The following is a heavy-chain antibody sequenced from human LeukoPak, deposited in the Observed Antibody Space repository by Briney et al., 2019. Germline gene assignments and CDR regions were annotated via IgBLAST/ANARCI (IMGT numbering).Heavy chain of an antibody. J-gene: IGHJ4*02. D-gene: IGHD6-25*01. CDR3: VTSVAAAVDYFPY. V-gene: IGHV5-51*01. CDR2: IYPGDSNT. CDR1: GYSFISYW. Sequence: GESLKISCKGSGYSFISYWVGWARQMPGKGLEWMGIIYPGDSNTRYSPSFQGQVTISADKSISTAYLQWSSLKASDTARYYCVTSVAAAVDYFPYWGQGTLVTVSS.